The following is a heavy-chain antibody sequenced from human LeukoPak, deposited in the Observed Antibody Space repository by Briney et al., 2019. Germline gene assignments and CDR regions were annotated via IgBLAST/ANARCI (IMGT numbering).Heavy chain of an antibody. CDR1: GGSICGYY. Sequence: SETLSLTRSVSGGSICGYYWSWIRQPPGQGLEWIGYIYYSRGTNYNPSLKSRVTISIDTSKNQFSLKVNSVTAADTAVYYCARHGANRQQLVMAFDIWGQGTMVTVSS. V-gene: IGHV4-59*08. CDR2: IYYSRGT. J-gene: IGHJ3*02. D-gene: IGHD6-13*01. CDR3: ARHGANRQQLVMAFDI.